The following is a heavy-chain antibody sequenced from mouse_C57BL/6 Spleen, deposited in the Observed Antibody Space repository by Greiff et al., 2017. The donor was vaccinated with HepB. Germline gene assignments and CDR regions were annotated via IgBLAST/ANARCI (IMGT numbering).Heavy chain of an antibody. CDR1: GYTFTDYN. CDR3: ARSHGSSYVNYAMDY. Sequence: EVQLQQSGPELVKPGASVKIPCKASGYTFTDYNMDWVKQSHGKSLEWIGDINPNNGGTIYNQKFKGKATLTVDKSSSTAYMELRSLTSEDTAVYYCARSHGSSYVNYAMDYWGQGTSVTVSS. V-gene: IGHV1-18*01. CDR2: INPNNGGT. D-gene: IGHD1-1*01. J-gene: IGHJ4*01.